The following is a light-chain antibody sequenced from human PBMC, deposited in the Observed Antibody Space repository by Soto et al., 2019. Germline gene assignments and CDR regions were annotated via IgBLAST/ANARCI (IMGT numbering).Light chain of an antibody. J-gene: IGLJ1*01. CDR2: DVS. Sequence: LTQPASVSGSPGQSITISCTGTSSDVGGYNYVSWYQHHPGKAPKLMIFDVSNRPSGVSNRFSGSKSGNTASLTISGLQAEDEADYYCSSYTASSTYVFGTGTKVTVL. CDR3: SSYTASSTYV. CDR1: SSDVGGYNY. V-gene: IGLV2-14*03.